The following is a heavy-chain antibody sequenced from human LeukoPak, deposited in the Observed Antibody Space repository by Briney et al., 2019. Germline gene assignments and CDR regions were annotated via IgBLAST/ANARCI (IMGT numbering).Heavy chain of an antibody. D-gene: IGHD4-17*01. V-gene: IGHV3-21*01. CDR1: GFTFSSYS. CDR3: ARDHSSDYGFDY. J-gene: IGHJ4*02. Sequence: GGSLRLSCAASGFTFSSYSMNWVRQAPGKGLEWVSSISSSSSYIYYADSVKGRFTISRDNAKNSLYLQMNSLRAEDTAVYYCARDHSSDYGFDYWGQGTLVTVSS. CDR2: ISSSSSYI.